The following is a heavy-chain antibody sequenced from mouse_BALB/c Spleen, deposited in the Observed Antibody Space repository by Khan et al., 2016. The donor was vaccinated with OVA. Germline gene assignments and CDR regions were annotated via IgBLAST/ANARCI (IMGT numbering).Heavy chain of an antibody. Sequence: QVQLQQSGAELVKPGASVKLSCKASGYAFTNYQMYWVKQRPGKGLEWIGEINPSNGGTNFNEKFKSKATLTVDKSSSTAYMHRSSLTSEDSAVYYCTRGSYGGFAYRGQGTLFTVSA. CDR2: INPSNGGT. J-gene: IGHJ3*01. CDR3: TRGSYGGFAY. CDR1: GYAFTNYQ. D-gene: IGHD1-1*01. V-gene: IGHV1S81*02.